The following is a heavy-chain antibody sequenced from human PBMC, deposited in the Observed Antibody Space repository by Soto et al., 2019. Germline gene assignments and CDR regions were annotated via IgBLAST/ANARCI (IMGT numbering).Heavy chain of an antibody. V-gene: IGHV4-34*01. CDR1: GGSFSGYY. D-gene: IGHD2-2*01. CDR3: ARVLRYCSSTSCYEAGYYYYGMDV. Sequence: SETLSLTCAVYGGSFSGYYWSWIRQPPGKGLEWIGEINHSGSTNYNPSLKSRVTISVDTSKNQFSLKLSSVTAADTDVYYCARVLRYCSSTSCYEAGYYYYGMDVWGQGTTVTVSS. CDR2: INHSGST. J-gene: IGHJ6*02.